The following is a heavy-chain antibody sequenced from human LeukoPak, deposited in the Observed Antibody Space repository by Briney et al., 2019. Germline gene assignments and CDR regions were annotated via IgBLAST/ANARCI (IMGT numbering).Heavy chain of an antibody. CDR3: ARHWGDSSGYYSLIHWFDP. CDR2: IYYSGST. D-gene: IGHD3-22*01. Sequence: SETLSLTCTVSGGSISSYYWSWIRQPPGKGLEWIGYIYYSGSTNYDPSLKSRVTISVDTSKNQFSLKLSSVTAADTAVYYCARHWGDSSGYYSLIHWFDPWGQGTLVTVSS. CDR1: GGSISSYY. V-gene: IGHV4-59*08. J-gene: IGHJ5*02.